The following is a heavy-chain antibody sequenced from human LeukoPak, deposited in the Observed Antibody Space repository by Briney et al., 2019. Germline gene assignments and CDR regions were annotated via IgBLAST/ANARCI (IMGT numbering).Heavy chain of an antibody. D-gene: IGHD2-8*01. CDR2: IFPDDSDT. CDR1: GYNFTNYW. Sequence: GESLKISCKTSGYNFTNYWIGWVRQMPGKGLEWMGIIFPDDSDTKYSPSFQGQVTISADKSTSTTYLQWSSLKASDTAMYYCARQAYCTKTNCSLLEYYYFDSWGQGTLVSVSS. CDR3: ARQAYCTKTNCSLLEYYYFDS. J-gene: IGHJ4*02. V-gene: IGHV5-51*01.